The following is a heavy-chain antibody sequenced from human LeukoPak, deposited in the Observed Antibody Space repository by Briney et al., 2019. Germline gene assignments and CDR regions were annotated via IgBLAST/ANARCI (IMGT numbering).Heavy chain of an antibody. CDR1: GFTFSSYA. CDR2: ISYDGSNK. CDR3: ARVRRGEMATITTLWYFDL. Sequence: GGSLRLSCAASGFTFSSYAMHWVRQAPGKGLEWVSVISYDGSNKYYADSVKGRFTIFRDNSKNTLYLQMNSLRAEDTAVDYCARVRRGEMATITTLWYFDLWGRGTLVTVSS. V-gene: IGHV3-30-3*01. J-gene: IGHJ2*01. D-gene: IGHD5-24*01.